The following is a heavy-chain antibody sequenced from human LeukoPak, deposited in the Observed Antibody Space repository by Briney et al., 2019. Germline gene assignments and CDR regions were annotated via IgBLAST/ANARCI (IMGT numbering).Heavy chain of an antibody. V-gene: IGHV3-30*19. CDR2: ISYDGSNK. J-gene: IGHJ3*02. Sequence: GGSLRLSCAASGFTFSSYGMHWVRQAPGKGLEWVAVISYDGSNKYYADSVKGRFTISRDNSKNTLYLQMNSLRAEDTAVYYCAGARVVVAATGAFDIWGQGTMVTVSS. CDR3: AGARVVVAATGAFDI. D-gene: IGHD2-15*01. CDR1: GFTFSSYG.